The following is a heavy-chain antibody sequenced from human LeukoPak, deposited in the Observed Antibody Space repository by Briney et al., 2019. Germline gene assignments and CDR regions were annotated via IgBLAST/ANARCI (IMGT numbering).Heavy chain of an antibody. J-gene: IGHJ4*02. CDR1: GFTFSSYS. V-gene: IGHV3-21*01. CDR3: ARQGPYGDYSH. D-gene: IGHD4-17*01. CDR2: ISSSSYI. Sequence: GGSLRLSCAASGFTFSSYSMNWVRQAPGKGLEWVSPISSSSYILYADSVKGRFTISRGNAKNSLFLQINSLRAEDTAVYYCARQGPYGDYSHWGQGTMVTVSS.